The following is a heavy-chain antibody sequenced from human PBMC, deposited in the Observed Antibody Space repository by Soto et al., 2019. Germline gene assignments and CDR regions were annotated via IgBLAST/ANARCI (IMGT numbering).Heavy chain of an antibody. CDR2: FNPSGDAT. D-gene: IGHD3-10*01. J-gene: IGHJ3*02. CDR3: ARRGMSKIGFDT. Sequence: QVQLVQSGAEVKKPGTSVKVSCKASGYIFSNYYMHWVRQAPGQGLEWMGVFNPSGDATHYAQSFQGRVSVTRDTSTNTVYMELSTLTSEDTAVYYCARRGMSKIGFDTWGQGTMVTVSS. V-gene: IGHV1-46*01. CDR1: GYIFSNYY.